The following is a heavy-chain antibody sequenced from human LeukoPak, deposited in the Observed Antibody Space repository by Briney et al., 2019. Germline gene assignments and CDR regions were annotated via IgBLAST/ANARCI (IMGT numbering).Heavy chain of an antibody. CDR1: GGSISSYY. CDR2: IYYSGST. J-gene: IGHJ5*02. Sequence: SETLSLTCTVSGGSISSYYWSWIRQPPGKGLEWIGYIYYSGSTNYNPSLKSRVTISVDTSKNQFSLKLSSVTAADTAVYYCARGLWLDPWDQGTLVTVSS. CDR3: ARGLWLDP. V-gene: IGHV4-59*01.